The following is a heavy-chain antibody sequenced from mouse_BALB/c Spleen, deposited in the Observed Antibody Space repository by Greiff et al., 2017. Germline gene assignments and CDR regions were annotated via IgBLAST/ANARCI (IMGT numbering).Heavy chain of an antibody. D-gene: IGHD2-1*01. V-gene: IGHV14-3*02. Sequence: EVQLQESGAELVKPGASVKLSCTASGFNIKDTYMHWVKQRPEQGLEWIGRIDPANGNTKYDPKFQGKATITADTSSNTAYLQLSSLTSEDTAVYYCARDGNLKFPTYWGQGTLVTVSA. CDR3: ARDGNLKFPTY. CDR2: IDPANGNT. J-gene: IGHJ3*01. CDR1: GFNIKDTY.